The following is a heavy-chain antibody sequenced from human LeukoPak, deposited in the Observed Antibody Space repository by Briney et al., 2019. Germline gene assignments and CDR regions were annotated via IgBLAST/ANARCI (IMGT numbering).Heavy chain of an antibody. J-gene: IGHJ4*02. CDR3: AREATGTLYY. CDR2: IYSGGST. D-gene: IGHD1-1*01. V-gene: IGHV3-66*01. Sequence: GGSLRLSCAASGFTVSSNYMSWVRQAPGKGLEWVSIIYSGGSTYYADSVKGRFTISRDNSKNTLCLQMNSLRAEDTAVYYCAREATGTLYYWGQGSLVTVSS. CDR1: GFTVSSNY.